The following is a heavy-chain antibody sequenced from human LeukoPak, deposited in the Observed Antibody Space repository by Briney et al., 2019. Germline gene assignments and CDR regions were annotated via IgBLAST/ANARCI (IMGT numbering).Heavy chain of an antibody. Sequence: GGSLRLSCAASGFTFSSYSMNWVRQAPGKGLEWVSSISSSSSYIYYADSVKGRFTISRDNAKNSLYLQMNSLRAEDTAVYYCARDHPRYNDCWDYWGQGTLVTVSS. CDR1: GFTFSSYS. J-gene: IGHJ4*02. V-gene: IGHV3-21*01. CDR2: ISSSSSYI. CDR3: ARDHPRYNDCWDY. D-gene: IGHD2-21*02.